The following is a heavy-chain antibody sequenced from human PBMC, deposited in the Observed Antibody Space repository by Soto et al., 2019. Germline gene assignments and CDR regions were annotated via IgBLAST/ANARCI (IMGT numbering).Heavy chain of an antibody. V-gene: IGHV1-69*13. CDR2: IIPIFGTA. CDR3: ARALYYYDSSGYYFDY. D-gene: IGHD3-22*01. CDR1: GGTFSSYT. J-gene: IGHJ4*02. Sequence: ASVKVSCKASGGTFSSYTISWVRQAPGQGLEWMGGIIPIFGTANYAQKFQGRVTITADESTSTAYMELSSLRSEDTAVYYCARALYYYDSSGYYFDYWGQGTLVTVSS.